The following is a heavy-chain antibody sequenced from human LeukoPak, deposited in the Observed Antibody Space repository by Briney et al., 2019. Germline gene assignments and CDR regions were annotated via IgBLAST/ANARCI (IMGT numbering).Heavy chain of an antibody. CDR1: GFSFSSCW. Sequence: GGSLRLSCAASGFSFSSCWMHWVRQAPGKGLVWVSRVNSEGGHRNYADSVKGRFTISRDNAKNTLYLEMHSLRAEDTAVYYCVRDGDDYNFDHWGQGSLVTVSS. D-gene: IGHD5-24*01. J-gene: IGHJ5*02. CDR3: VRDGDDYNFDH. V-gene: IGHV3-74*01. CDR2: VNSEGGHR.